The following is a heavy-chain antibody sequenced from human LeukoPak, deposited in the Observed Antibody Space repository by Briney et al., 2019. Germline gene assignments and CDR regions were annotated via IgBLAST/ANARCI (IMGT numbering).Heavy chain of an antibody. D-gene: IGHD6-13*01. J-gene: IGHJ5*01. CDR2: IYTSGSA. V-gene: IGHV4-4*07. CDR3: ARGGYSSSWYWFDP. CDR1: GGSISSYY. Sequence: SETLSLTCTVSGGSISSYYWSWLRQPAGKGLEWIGRIYTSGSANYNPSLKSRVTMSVDTSKNQFSLKLSSVTAADTAVYYCARGGYSSSWYWFDPWGQGTLVTVSS.